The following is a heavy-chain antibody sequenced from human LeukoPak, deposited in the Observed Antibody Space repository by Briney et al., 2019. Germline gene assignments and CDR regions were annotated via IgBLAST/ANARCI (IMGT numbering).Heavy chain of an antibody. Sequence: GGSLRLSCAASGFTFSSYNMNWVRQAPGKGLEWVSSISPTSSYISYADSVKGRFTISRDNAKNSLYLQMNSLRAEDTAVYYCARGGVLWFGELYPDYWGQGTLVTVSS. J-gene: IGHJ4*02. V-gene: IGHV3-21*01. CDR2: ISPTSSYI. CDR1: GFTFSSYN. CDR3: ARGGVLWFGELYPDY. D-gene: IGHD3-10*01.